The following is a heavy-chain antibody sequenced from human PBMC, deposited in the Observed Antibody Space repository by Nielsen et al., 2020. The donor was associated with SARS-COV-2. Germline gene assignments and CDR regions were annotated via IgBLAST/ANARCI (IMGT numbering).Heavy chain of an antibody. CDR1: GYTFIGFY. D-gene: IGHD3-22*01. CDR3: AAVPPLGYYDSSGYYSDYYYGMDV. J-gene: IGHJ6*02. Sequence: ASVKVSCKASGYTFIGFYMHWVRQAPGQGLEWMGRINPDSGGANYAQKFQERVTITRDMSTSTAYMELSSLRSEDTAVYYCAAVPPLGYYDSSGYYSDYYYGMDVWGQGTTVTVSS. V-gene: IGHV1-2*06. CDR2: INPDSGGA.